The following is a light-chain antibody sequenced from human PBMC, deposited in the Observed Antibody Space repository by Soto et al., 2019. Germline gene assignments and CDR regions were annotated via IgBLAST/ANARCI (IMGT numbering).Light chain of an antibody. Sequence: EIQMTQSPSSLSENVGDRVTITCRASQSISSYLNWYQQKPGKAPKLLIYAASSLQSGVPSRFSGSGSGTVFPLTISSLKLKVFALYYSKQIYSPPFNIFGRGTK. CDR2: AAS. CDR1: QSISSY. J-gene: IGKJ2*01. CDR3: KQIYSPPFNI. V-gene: IGKV1-39*01.